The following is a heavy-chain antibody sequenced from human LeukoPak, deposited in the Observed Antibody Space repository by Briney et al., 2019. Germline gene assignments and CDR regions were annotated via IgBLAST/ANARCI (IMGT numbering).Heavy chain of an antibody. V-gene: IGHV1-2*02. Sequence: ASVKVSCKASGYTFTDYYMYWVRQAPGQGLEWVGWINPISGGTNSAQKFQGRVTLTRDTSASTVYMELSSLRSEDTAVYYCAREITMVRGPKAWFDPWGQGTLVTVSS. D-gene: IGHD3-10*01. CDR1: GYTFTDYY. J-gene: IGHJ5*02. CDR2: INPISGGT. CDR3: AREITMVRGPKAWFDP.